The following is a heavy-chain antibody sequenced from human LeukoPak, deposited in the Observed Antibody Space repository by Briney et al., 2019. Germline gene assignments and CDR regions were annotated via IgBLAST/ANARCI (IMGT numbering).Heavy chain of an antibody. V-gene: IGHV4-34*01. D-gene: IGHD3-10*01. CDR1: GFTVSSNY. CDR3: ARSDGYGLVGI. CDR2: INHSGST. Sequence: GSLRLSCAASGFTVSSNYMSWVRQPPGKGLEWIGEINHSGSTNYNPSLKSRVTISVDTSKNQFSLKLSSVTAADTAVYYCARSDGYGLVGIWGQGTMVTVSS. J-gene: IGHJ3*02.